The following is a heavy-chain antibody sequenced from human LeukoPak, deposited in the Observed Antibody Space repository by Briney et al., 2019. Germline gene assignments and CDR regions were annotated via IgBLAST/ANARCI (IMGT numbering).Heavy chain of an antibody. V-gene: IGHV3-23*01. CDR3: AKDEALYSGSVGAFDI. CDR1: GFTFTSYA. CDR2: IGSSGGNT. Sequence: GGSLRLSCAASGFTFTSYAPTWVRQAPGKGLEWVSTIGSSGGNTNYADFVKGRFTISRDNSKNTLYLQVNSLRAEDTAMYYCAKDEALYSGSVGAFDIWGQRTMVTVSS. J-gene: IGHJ3*02. D-gene: IGHD1-26*01.